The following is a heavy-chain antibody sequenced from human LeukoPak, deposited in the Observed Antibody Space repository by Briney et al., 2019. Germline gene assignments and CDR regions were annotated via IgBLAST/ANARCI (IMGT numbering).Heavy chain of an antibody. CDR3: ARGPNRGVVTTTPHQSFDY. Sequence: PSETLSLTCTVSGGSISSGDYYWSWIRQPPGKGLEWIGYIYYSGSTSYNPSLKSRVTISVDTSKNQFSLKLSSVTAADTAVYYCARGPNRGVVTTTPHQSFDYWGQGTLVTVSS. D-gene: IGHD2-21*02. CDR1: GGSISSGDYY. J-gene: IGHJ4*02. V-gene: IGHV4-30-4*01. CDR2: IYYSGST.